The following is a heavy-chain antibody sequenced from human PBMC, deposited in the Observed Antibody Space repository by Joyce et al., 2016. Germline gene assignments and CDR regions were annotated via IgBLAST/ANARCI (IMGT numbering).Heavy chain of an antibody. V-gene: IGHV3-30*18. CDR3: AKDFLMEAVAGPNALDI. Sequence: QVQLVESGGGVVQPGRSLRLSCAASGFTFSSYGMHWVRQDQGKGLEWVVFISYDGNNKYYADSLRGRFTISRDNSKNTLYLQMNGLRAEDTALYYCAKDFLMEAVAGPNALDIWGQGTKVTVSS. CDR2: ISYDGNNK. J-gene: IGHJ3*02. CDR1: GFTFSSYG. D-gene: IGHD6-19*01.